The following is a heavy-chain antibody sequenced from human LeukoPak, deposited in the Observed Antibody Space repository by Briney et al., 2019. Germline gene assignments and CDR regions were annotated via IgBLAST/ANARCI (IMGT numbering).Heavy chain of an antibody. D-gene: IGHD3-10*01. J-gene: IGHJ4*02. CDR1: GFTFSSYA. V-gene: IGHV3-64*01. CDR2: ISSNGGST. Sequence: PGGSLRLSCAASGFTFSSYAMHWPRQAPGKGLEYVSAISSNGGSTYYANSVKGRFTISRDNSKNTLYLQMGSLRAEDMAVYYCARRHGSGSYWDWGQGTLVTVSS. CDR3: ARRHGSGSYWD.